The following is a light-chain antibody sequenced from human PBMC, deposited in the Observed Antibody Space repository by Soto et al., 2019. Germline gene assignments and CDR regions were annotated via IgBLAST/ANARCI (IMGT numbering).Light chain of an antibody. CDR1: QSVLYSSTNKNY. CDR2: WAS. V-gene: IGKV4-1*01. Sequence: DIVMTQSPDSLAVSLGERATINCKSSQSVLYSSTNKNYLAWYQQKPGQPPKLLIYWASTRESGVPDRFSGSGSGTDFTLTISSLQAEDVAVYYCQQYYSTLRTFGQGTKVDIK. CDR3: QQYYSTLRT. J-gene: IGKJ1*01.